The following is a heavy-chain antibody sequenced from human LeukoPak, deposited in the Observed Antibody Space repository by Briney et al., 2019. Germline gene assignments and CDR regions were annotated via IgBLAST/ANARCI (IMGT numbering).Heavy chain of an antibody. D-gene: IGHD5-18*01. CDR3: ARDMNVDTAMDI. V-gene: IGHV3-74*03. CDR2: INGRGIHT. Sequence: GGSLRLSCAASGFTYTDYWIHWVRQAPGKGLVWVSGINGRGIHTTYADSVKGRFTISRDNAKNTLYLQMNSLRVEDTAVYYCARDMNVDTAMDIWGQGTLVTVSS. J-gene: IGHJ3*02. CDR1: GFTYTDYW.